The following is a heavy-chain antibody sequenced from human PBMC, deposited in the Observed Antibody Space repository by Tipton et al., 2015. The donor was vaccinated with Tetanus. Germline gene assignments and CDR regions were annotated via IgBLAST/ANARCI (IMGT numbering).Heavy chain of an antibody. J-gene: IGHJ4*02. CDR2: INTDKGST. V-gene: IGHV1-18*01. D-gene: IGHD1-1*01. Sequence: QLVQSGAEVKKPGASVKVSCKASGYTFTSFGINWVRQAPGQGLEWMGWINTDKGSTNYAQNLQGRVIMTTDTSTLTAYMELRSLRSDDTAVYYCARGGTMDYWGQGILVTVSS. CDR3: ARGGTMDY. CDR1: GYTFTSFG.